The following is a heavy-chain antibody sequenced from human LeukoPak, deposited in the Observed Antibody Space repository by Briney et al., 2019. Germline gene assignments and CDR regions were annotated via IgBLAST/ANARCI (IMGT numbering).Heavy chain of an antibody. D-gene: IGHD3-22*01. V-gene: IGHV5-51*01. J-gene: IGHJ3*02. CDR1: GYNFASYW. CDR2: IYPGDSDT. Sequence: GESLKISCKGSGYNFASYWIGWVRQMPGKGLEWMGIIYPGDSDTRYSPSFQGQVTISADKSISTAYLQWSSLKASDTAMYYCARLRGYYDSVTHDAFDIWGQGTMVTVSS. CDR3: ARLRGYYDSVTHDAFDI.